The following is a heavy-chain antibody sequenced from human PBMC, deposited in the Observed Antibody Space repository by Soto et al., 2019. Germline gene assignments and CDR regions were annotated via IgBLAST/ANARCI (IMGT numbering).Heavy chain of an antibody. CDR2: IWCDGGNK. CDR1: GFTFSTYG. Sequence: GGSLRLSCAASGFTFSTYGMHWVRQAPGKGLEWVAVIWCDGGNKYYTDSVKGRFIISRDNSKNTLYLQMNSLRAEDTALYYCARDSYGDAAPTFFDIWGQGTMGTVS. J-gene: IGHJ3*02. V-gene: IGHV3-33*01. D-gene: IGHD4-17*01. CDR3: ARDSYGDAAPTFFDI.